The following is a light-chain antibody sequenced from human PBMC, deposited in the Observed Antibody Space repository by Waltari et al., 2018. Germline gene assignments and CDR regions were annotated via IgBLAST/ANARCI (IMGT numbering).Light chain of an antibody. CDR1: QTFTSY. V-gene: IGKV1-39*01. Sequence: DIQMTQSPSSLSASVGDRVTITCRASQTFTSYLNWYQQKPGKAPKLLIYAASSLQSGVPSRFSGSGSGTDFTLTISSLLPEDFATYYCQQSYSLPLTFAGGTKVEIK. CDR3: QQSYSLPLT. CDR2: AAS. J-gene: IGKJ4*01.